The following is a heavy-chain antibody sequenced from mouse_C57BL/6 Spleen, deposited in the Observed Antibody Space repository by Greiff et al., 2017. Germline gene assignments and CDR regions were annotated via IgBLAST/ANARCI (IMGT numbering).Heavy chain of an antibody. Sequence: DAGGGLVQPKGSLKLSCAASGFTFNTYAMHWVRQAPGKGLEWVARIRSKSSNYATYYADSVKDRFTISRDDSQSMLYLQMNNLKTEDTAMYYCVRDSPLYYGNYVGRAWFAYWGQGTLVTVSA. V-gene: IGHV10-3*01. D-gene: IGHD2-1*01. CDR1: GFTFNTYA. CDR2: IRSKSSNYAT. J-gene: IGHJ3*01. CDR3: VRDSPLYYGNYVGRAWFAY.